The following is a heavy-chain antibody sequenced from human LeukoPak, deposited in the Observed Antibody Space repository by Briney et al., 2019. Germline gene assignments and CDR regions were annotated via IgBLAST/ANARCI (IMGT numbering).Heavy chain of an antibody. J-gene: IGHJ5*02. CDR3: ARDGTPPGDYYGPGSPWGNWFDP. Sequence: SVKVSCKASGGTFSSYAISWVRQAPGQGLEWMGRIIPIFGIANYAQKFQGRVTITADKSTSTAYMELSSLRSEDTAVYYCARDGTPPGDYYGPGSPWGNWFDPWGQGTLVTVSS. CDR1: GGTFSSYA. V-gene: IGHV1-69*04. D-gene: IGHD3-10*01. CDR2: IIPIFGIA.